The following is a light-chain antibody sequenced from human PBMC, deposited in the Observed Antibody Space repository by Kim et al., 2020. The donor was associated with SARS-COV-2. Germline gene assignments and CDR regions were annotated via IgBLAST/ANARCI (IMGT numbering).Light chain of an antibody. CDR1: RSNIGKDD. Sequence: GQMVTISCSGSRSNIGKDDVSWYQQFPGAAPKVIIYDDNKRPAGISNRFSGSKSGTSATLGITGLQIGDEADYYCGTWDRSLTAVVFGGGTKVTVL. CDR3: GTWDRSLTAVV. CDR2: DDN. V-gene: IGLV1-51*01. J-gene: IGLJ2*01.